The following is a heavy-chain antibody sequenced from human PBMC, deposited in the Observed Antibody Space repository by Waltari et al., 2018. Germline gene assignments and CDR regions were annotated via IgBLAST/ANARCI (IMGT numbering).Heavy chain of an antibody. CDR1: GFTFSSYV. J-gene: IGHJ4*02. Sequence: QVQLVESGGGVVQPGGSLRLSCAASGFTFSSYVMHWVRQAPGKGLEWVACIRYDGSNKYYADSVKGRFTISRDNSKNTLYLQMNSLRAEDTAVYYCASGGIVVVPAAMNYWGQGTLVTVSS. CDR2: IRYDGSNK. D-gene: IGHD2-2*01. CDR3: ASGGIVVVPAAMNY. V-gene: IGHV3-30*02.